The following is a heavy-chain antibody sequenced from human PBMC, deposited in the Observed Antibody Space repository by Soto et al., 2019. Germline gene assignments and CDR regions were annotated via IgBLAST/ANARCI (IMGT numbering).Heavy chain of an antibody. V-gene: IGHV3-53*01. CDR1: GFTVSRNY. J-gene: IGHJ4*02. Sequence: EVQLVESGGGLIQPGGSLRLSCAASGFTVSRNYMSWVRQAPGKGLEWVSVIYSGGSTYYADSVRGRFTISRDNSKIALYLQMISLRADDTAVYYCARSREVGATDCFDYWGQGTLVTVSS. CDR2: IYSGGST. D-gene: IGHD1-26*01. CDR3: ARSREVGATDCFDY.